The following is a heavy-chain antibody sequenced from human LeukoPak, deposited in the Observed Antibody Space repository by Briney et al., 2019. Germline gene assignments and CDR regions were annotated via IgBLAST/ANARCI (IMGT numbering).Heavy chain of an antibody. V-gene: IGHV1-2*02. J-gene: IGHJ4*02. D-gene: IGHD2-15*01. CDR2: INPNSGGT. CDR1: AYRFTVNY. Sequence: ASVTVSFTCSAYRFTVNYKHLSRQAPGQGLEWMGWINPNSGGTNYAQKFQGRVTMTRDTSISTAYMELSRLRSDAAAVYYCASGFRVSYSDFDYWGQGTLVTVSS. CDR3: ASGFRVSYSDFDY.